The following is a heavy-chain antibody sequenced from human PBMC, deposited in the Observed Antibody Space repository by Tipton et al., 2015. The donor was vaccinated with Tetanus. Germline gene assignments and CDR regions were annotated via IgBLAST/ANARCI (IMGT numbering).Heavy chain of an antibody. CDR3: ARQKRNYYAHNY. D-gene: IGHD3-22*01. V-gene: IGHV5-10-1*01. Sequence: VQLVQSGAEVKKPGESLRISCKGSGYSFTNYWINWVRQMPGKGLEWMGKIDPSDSYTKYSPSFQGHVTISADKSISTAYLQWSSLKASDPAIYYCARQKRNYYAHNYWGQGTLVSVSS. CDR2: IDPSDSYT. CDR1: GYSFTNYW. J-gene: IGHJ4*02.